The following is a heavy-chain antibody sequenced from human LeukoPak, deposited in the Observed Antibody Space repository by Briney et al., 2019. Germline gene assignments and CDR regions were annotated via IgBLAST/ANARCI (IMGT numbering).Heavy chain of an antibody. CDR1: GFTFSDSW. Sequence: GGSLRLSCAASGFTFSDSWMSWVRQAPGKGLEWVASMNQDGSAKGYVDSVKGRFTISRDNARNSLYLQMSSLRPEDTAVYYCATYTHWVAGDVWGQGTTVTVSS. D-gene: IGHD3-16*01. V-gene: IGHV3-7*01. CDR2: MNQDGSAK. J-gene: IGHJ6*02. CDR3: ATYTHWVAGDV.